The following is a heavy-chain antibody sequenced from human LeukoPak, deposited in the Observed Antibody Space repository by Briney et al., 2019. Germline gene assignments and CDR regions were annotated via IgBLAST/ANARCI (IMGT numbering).Heavy chain of an antibody. V-gene: IGHV4-31*03. CDR2: IYYSGST. J-gene: IGHJ6*02. CDR1: GGSIRSGDYS. D-gene: IGHD4-11*01. CDR3: ARDHTETSSLNFRNYYYYGMDI. Sequence: SETLSLTCTVSGGSIRSGDYSWNWLRQHPGKGLEWIGYIYYSGSTYYNPSLTSRVTMSVYTSKNPFSLKLSSVTAAVTAICYCARDHTETSSLNFRNYYYYGMDIWGQGTTVIVSS.